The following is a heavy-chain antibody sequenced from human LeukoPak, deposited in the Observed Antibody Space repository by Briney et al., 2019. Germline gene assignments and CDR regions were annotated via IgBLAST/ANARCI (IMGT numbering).Heavy chain of an antibody. CDR2: INHSGST. CDR1: GGSFSGYY. D-gene: IGHD2-2*01. V-gene: IGHV4-34*01. J-gene: IGHJ5*02. Sequence: PSETLSLTCAVYGGSFSGYYWSWIRQPPGKGLEWIGEINHSGSTNYNPSLKSRVTISVDTSKNQFSLKLSSVTAADTAVYYCARGGYCSSTSCYLVFDPWGQGTLVTVSS. CDR3: ARGGYCSSTSCYLVFDP.